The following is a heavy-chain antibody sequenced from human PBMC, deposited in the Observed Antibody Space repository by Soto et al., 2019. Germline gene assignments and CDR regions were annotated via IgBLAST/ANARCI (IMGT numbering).Heavy chain of an antibody. CDR2: FNTGNGDT. CDR1: GYTFTSYG. J-gene: IGHJ4*02. Sequence: ASVKVSCKASGYTFTSYGISWVRQAPGQGLEWMGWFNTGNGDTKYSQKFQGRVTLTGDTSASTASMELSGLRSADTAVYYCARVVPLYDRTSPLDYWGQGTPVTVSS. CDR3: ARVVPLYDRTSPLDY. V-gene: IGHV1-3*04. D-gene: IGHD3-22*01.